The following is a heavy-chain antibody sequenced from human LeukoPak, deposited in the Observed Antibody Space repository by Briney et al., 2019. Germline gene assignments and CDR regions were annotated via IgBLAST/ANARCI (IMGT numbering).Heavy chain of an antibody. Sequence: ASVKVSCKASGGTFSSYAISWVRQAPGQGLEWMGRIIPILGIANYAQKFQGRVTITADKSTSTAYMELSSLRSEDTAVYYCARDGSDYSDPVWGQGTLVTVSS. J-gene: IGHJ4*02. CDR1: GGTFSSYA. V-gene: IGHV1-69*04. CDR2: IIPILGIA. D-gene: IGHD4-17*01. CDR3: ARDGSDYSDPV.